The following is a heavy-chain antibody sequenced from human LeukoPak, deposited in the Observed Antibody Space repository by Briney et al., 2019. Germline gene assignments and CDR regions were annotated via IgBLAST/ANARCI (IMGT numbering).Heavy chain of an antibody. CDR1: GGSFSGYY. V-gene: IGHV4-34*01. CDR2: INHSGST. J-gene: IGHJ4*02. CDR3: ARGRRWLRNSYYFDY. Sequence: SETLSLTCAVYGGSFSGYYWSWIRQPPGRGLEWIGEINHSGSTNYNPSLKSRVTISVDTSEKKFSLKLSSVTAADTAVYYCARGRRWLRNSYYFDYWGQGTLVTVSS. D-gene: IGHD5-24*01.